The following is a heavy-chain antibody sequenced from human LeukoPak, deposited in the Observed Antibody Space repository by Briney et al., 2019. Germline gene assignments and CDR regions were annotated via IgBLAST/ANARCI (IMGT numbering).Heavy chain of an antibody. J-gene: IGHJ4*02. CDR2: MYYSGST. CDR3: AREHAEMATTL. CDR1: GGSISGYY. V-gene: IGHV4-59*01. D-gene: IGHD5-24*01. Sequence: SETLSLTCTVSGGSISGYYWSWIRQSPGKGLEWIGYMYYSGSTNYNPSLKSRATISVDTSKNQFSLKLSSVTAADTAVYYCAREHAEMATTLWGQGTLVTVSS.